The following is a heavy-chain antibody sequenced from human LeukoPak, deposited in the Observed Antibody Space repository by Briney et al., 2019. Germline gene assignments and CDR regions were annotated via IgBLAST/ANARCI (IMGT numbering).Heavy chain of an antibody. J-gene: IGHJ5*02. Sequence: SQTLSLTCTVSGGSISSGSYYWSWIRQPAGKGLEWIGRIYTSGSTNYNPSLKSRVTISVGTSKNQFSLKLSSVTAADTAVYYCARDRQWLAHNWFDPWGQGTLVSVSS. D-gene: IGHD6-19*01. V-gene: IGHV4-61*02. CDR2: IYTSGST. CDR3: ARDRQWLAHNWFDP. CDR1: GGSISSGSYY.